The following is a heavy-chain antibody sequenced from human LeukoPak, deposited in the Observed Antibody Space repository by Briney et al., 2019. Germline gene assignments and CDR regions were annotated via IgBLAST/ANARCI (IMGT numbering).Heavy chain of an antibody. CDR2: VYYGRSP. J-gene: IGHJ4*02. CDR1: GDSISRSTYY. Sequence: SETLYLTCTVSGDSISRSTYYWAWIRQPPGEGLEWIGSVYYGRSPYFNPSLKSRVTISVDTSKNQFSLKLSSVTAADTAVYYCARERYRYFDYWGQGTLVTVSS. V-gene: IGHV4-39*07. CDR3: ARERYRYFDY. D-gene: IGHD5-18*01.